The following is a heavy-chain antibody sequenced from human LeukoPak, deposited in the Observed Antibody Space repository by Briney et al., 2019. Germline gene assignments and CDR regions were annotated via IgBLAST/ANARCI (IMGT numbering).Heavy chain of an antibody. V-gene: IGHV3-13*01. CDR3: AREDHSNYNY. D-gene: IGHD4-11*01. CDR2: IGTTGDT. CDR1: GFIFSSYD. J-gene: IGHJ4*02. Sequence: GGPLRLSCAASGFIFSSYDMHWVRQATGKGLEWVSTIGTTGDTYYPVSVKGRFIISRENAENSLYLQMNSLRAEDTAVYYCAREDHSNYNYWGQGTLVTVSS.